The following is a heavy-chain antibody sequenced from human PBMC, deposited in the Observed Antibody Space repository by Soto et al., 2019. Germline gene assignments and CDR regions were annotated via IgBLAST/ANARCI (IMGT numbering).Heavy chain of an antibody. CDR2: MFVRSGST. CDR1: GFTFTSSA. V-gene: IGHV1-58*01. CDR3: AADPRYYDFWSGYPAGPDY. Sequence: GASVKVSCKASGFTFTSSAVQRVRHARGQRLEWIGWMFVRSGSTTFAQTLQERVTLSRDISTSTAYMELSSLRPEDTSVYYCAADPRYYDFWSGYPAGPDYWGQGTLVTVSS. J-gene: IGHJ4*02. D-gene: IGHD3-3*01.